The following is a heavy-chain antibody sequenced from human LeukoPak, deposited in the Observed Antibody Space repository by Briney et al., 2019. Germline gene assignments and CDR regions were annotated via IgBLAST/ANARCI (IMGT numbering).Heavy chain of an antibody. V-gene: IGHV1-2*02. CDR2: INPNSGDT. CDR1: GYTFIGNY. Sequence: ASVKVSCKASGYTFIGNYIHWVREAPGQGHEWMGWINPNSGDTNYAQKFQGRVTMTRDTSITTAYMELSSLTSDDTAMYYCVRDEGFYRCDYWGQGTLVTVSS. CDR3: VRDEGFYRCDY. D-gene: IGHD1-26*01. J-gene: IGHJ4*02.